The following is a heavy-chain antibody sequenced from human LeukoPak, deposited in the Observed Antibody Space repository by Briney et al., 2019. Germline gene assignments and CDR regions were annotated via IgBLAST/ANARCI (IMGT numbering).Heavy chain of an antibody. V-gene: IGHV3-48*01. CDR3: ARVSYGSGRRHYYYYMDV. J-gene: IGHJ6*03. CDR2: ISSSSSTI. D-gene: IGHD3-10*01. Sequence: GGSLRLSCAASGFTFSSYSMSWVRQAPGKGLEWVSYISSSSSTIYYADSVKGRFTISRDNAKNSLYLQMNSLRAEDTAVYYCARVSYGSGRRHYYYYMDVWGKGTTVTVPS. CDR1: GFTFSSYS.